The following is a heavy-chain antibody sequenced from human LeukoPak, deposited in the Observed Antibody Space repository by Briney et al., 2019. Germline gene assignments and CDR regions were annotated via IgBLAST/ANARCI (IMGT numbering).Heavy chain of an antibody. CDR2: ISGSSSYI. CDR3: AKSQLVGATYALDI. V-gene: IGHV3-21*04. Sequence: GGSLRLSCAASGFTFSSYSMNWVRQAPGKGLEWVSSISGSSSYIYYADSLEGRFTISRDNSKNTLNLQMNSLRAEDTAVYYCAKSQLVGATYALDIWGQGTMVTVSS. D-gene: IGHD1-26*01. CDR1: GFTFSSYS. J-gene: IGHJ3*02.